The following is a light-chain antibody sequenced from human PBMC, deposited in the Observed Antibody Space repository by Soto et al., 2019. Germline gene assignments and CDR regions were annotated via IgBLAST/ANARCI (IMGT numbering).Light chain of an antibody. CDR3: QQYGSSLLFT. V-gene: IGKV3-20*01. J-gene: IGKJ3*01. Sequence: EIVLTQSPGTLSLSPGERATLSCRASLSVSSSYLAWYQQKPGQAPRLLSRATGIPDRFSGSGSGTDFTLTISRLEPEDFAVYYCQQYGSSLLFTFGPGTKVDIK. CDR1: LSVSSSY.